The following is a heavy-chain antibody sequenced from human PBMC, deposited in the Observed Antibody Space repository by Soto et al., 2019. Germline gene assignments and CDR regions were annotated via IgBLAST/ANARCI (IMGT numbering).Heavy chain of an antibody. CDR3: ARSMVANYYYYYGMDV. CDR1: GYSFTSYW. V-gene: IGHV5-51*01. Sequence: PGESLKISCKGSGYSFTSYWIGWVRQMPGKGLEWMGIIYPGDSDTRYSPSFQGQVTISADKSISTAYLQWSSLKASDTAMYYCARSMVANYYYYYGMDVWGQGTTVTVSS. D-gene: IGHD3-10*01. CDR2: IYPGDSDT. J-gene: IGHJ6*02.